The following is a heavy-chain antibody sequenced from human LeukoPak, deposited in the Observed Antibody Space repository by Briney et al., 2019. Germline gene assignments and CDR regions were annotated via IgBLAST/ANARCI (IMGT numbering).Heavy chain of an antibody. J-gene: IGHJ3*02. V-gene: IGHV4-59*12. CDR3: AREEYSSSSGPDAFDI. CDR1: GGPISSYY. D-gene: IGHD6-6*01. Sequence: AETLSLTCTVSGGPISSYYWRWIRQPPAKGLEWVGYIYHSWSTNYNPSLKNRVTISVDTSKSQFSLKLSSVAAAGTAVYYCAREEYSSSSGPDAFDIWGEGTMVTVSS. CDR2: IYHSWST.